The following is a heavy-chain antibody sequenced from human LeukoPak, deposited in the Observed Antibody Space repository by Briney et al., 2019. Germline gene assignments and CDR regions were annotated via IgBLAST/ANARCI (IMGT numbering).Heavy chain of an antibody. J-gene: IGHJ4*02. D-gene: IGHD2-2*01. Sequence: PGGSLRLSCAASGFTFSSYSMNWVRQAPGKGLEWVSSISSSSSYIYYADSVKGRFTISRDNAKNSLYLQMNSLRAEDTAVYYCARDLGIPAASSDFDYWGQGTLVTVSS. V-gene: IGHV3-21*01. CDR3: ARDLGIPAASSDFDY. CDR1: GFTFSSYS. CDR2: ISSSSSYI.